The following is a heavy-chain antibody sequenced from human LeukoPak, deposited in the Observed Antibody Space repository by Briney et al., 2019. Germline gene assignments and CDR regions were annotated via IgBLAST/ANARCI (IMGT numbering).Heavy chain of an antibody. CDR1: GFTVSSNY. CDR2: IYSGGST. D-gene: IGHD2-21*01. CDR3: ARLRGDWYYFDY. Sequence: GGSLRLSCAASGFTVSSNYMSWVRQAPGKGLEWVSVIYSGGSTYYADSVKGRFTISRDNSKNTLYLQMNSLRAEDTAVYYCARLRGDWYYFDYWGQGALVTVSS. V-gene: IGHV3-66*04. J-gene: IGHJ4*02.